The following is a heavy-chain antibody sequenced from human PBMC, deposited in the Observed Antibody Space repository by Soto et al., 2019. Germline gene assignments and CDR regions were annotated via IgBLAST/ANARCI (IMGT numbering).Heavy chain of an antibody. CDR3: ASPKIAFYNWFDP. Sequence: SETLSLTCTVSGGSISSYYWSWIRQPPGKGLEWIGYIYYSGSTNYNPSLKSRVTISVDTSKNQFSLKLSSVTAADTAVYYCASPKIAFYNWFDPWGQGTLVTVAS. J-gene: IGHJ5*02. V-gene: IGHV4-59*08. CDR2: IYYSGST. CDR1: GGSISSYY. D-gene: IGHD3-3*02.